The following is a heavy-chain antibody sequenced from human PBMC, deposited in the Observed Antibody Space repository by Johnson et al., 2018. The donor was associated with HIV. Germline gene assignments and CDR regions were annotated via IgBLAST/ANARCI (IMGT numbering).Heavy chain of an antibody. CDR2: ISYDGSNK. CDR3: ARRRWGWSGFAFDI. Sequence: QVQFVESGGGVVQPGRSLRLSCVAYGFTFSDYAMHWVRQAPGKGLEWVAVISYDGSNKYYADSVKGRFTISRDNSKNTLYLQMNSLRADDTAVYYCARRRWGWSGFAFDIWGQGTMVTVSS. CDR1: GFTFSDYA. J-gene: IGHJ3*02. D-gene: IGHD6-19*01. V-gene: IGHV3-30*04.